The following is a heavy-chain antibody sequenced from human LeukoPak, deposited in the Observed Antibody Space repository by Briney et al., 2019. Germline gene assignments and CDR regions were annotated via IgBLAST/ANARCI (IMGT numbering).Heavy chain of an antibody. CDR1: GFTFSSYA. J-gene: IGHJ4*02. CDR3: ATLREVRGYPFDY. V-gene: IGHV3-23*01. D-gene: IGHD3-10*01. CDR2: ISGSGGGT. Sequence: PGGSLRLSCAASGFTFSSYAMSWVRQAPGKGLEWVSAISGSGGGTYYADSVKGRFTISRDNSKNTLYLQMNSLRAEDTAVYSCATLREVRGYPFDYWGQGTLVTVSS.